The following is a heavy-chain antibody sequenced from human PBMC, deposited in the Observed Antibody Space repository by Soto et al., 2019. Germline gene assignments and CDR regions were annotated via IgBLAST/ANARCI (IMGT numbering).Heavy chain of an antibody. CDR1: GFTFSSYG. Sequence: HPGGSLRLSCAASGFTFSSYGMHWVRQAPGKGLEWVAVISYDGSNKYYADSVKGRFTISRDNSKNTLYLQMNSLRAEDTAVYYCAKETVIGHYFDYWGQGTLVTVSS. CDR3: AKETVIGHYFDY. CDR2: ISYDGSNK. J-gene: IGHJ4*02. V-gene: IGHV3-30*18. D-gene: IGHD4-17*01.